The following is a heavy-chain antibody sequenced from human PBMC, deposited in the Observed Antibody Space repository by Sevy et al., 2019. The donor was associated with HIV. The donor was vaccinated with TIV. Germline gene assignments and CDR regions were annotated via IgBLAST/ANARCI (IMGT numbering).Heavy chain of an antibody. CDR1: GDSISRGQFY. V-gene: IGHV4-61*02. D-gene: IGHD4-17*01. CDR3: ARNVGDYVFRYFDL. CDR2: VHNTGSA. J-gene: IGHJ2*01. Sequence: SETLSLTCTVSGDSISRGQFYWTWIRQPAGKGLEWIGRVHNTGSATYNPSLRNRVGMSIDTSKNQFSLILSSVTAADTAVYYCARNVGDYVFRYFDLWGRGTLVTVSS.